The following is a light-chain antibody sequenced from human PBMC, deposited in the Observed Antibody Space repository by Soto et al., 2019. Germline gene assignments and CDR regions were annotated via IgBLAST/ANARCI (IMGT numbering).Light chain of an antibody. CDR3: SSFAGSNNFPYV. CDR1: SSDVGAYDY. V-gene: IGLV2-8*01. Sequence: QSALTQPPSASGSPGQSVTISCTGTSSDVGAYDYVSWYQQHPGKAPKLMIYEINKRPSGVPDRFSGSKSGNTASLTVSGLQAEDEALYYCSSFAGSNNFPYVFGTGNTVNVL. J-gene: IGLJ1*01. CDR2: EIN.